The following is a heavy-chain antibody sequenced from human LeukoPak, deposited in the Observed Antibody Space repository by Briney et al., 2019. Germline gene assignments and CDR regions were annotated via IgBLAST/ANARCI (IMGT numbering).Heavy chain of an antibody. CDR2: IYYSGST. J-gene: IGHJ6*02. CDR3: ARGLDDRTPRYYGMDA. V-gene: IGHV4-59*01. Sequence: PSETLSLTCTVSGGSISSYYWSWIRQPPGKGLEWIGYIYYSGSTNYNPSLKSRVTISVDTSKNQFSLKLSSVTAVDTAVYYCARGLDDRTPRYYGMDAWGQGTTVTVSS. D-gene: IGHD1-1*01. CDR1: GGSISSYY.